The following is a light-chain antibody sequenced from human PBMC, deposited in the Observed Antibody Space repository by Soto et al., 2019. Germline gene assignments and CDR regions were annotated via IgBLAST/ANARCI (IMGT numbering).Light chain of an antibody. CDR2: SNS. CDR3: AAWDDSLNGVV. Sequence: QSVLTQTPSASETPGQRVSISCSGSSTNIGRNTVIWYRQVPGTTPKVLIYSNSQRPSGVPDRFSGSKSGTSASLAISGLQSDDEADYYCAAWDDSLNGVVFGGGTKLTVL. CDR1: STNIGRNT. V-gene: IGLV1-44*01. J-gene: IGLJ2*01.